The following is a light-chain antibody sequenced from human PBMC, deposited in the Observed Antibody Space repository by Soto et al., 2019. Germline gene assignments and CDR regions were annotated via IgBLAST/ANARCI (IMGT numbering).Light chain of an antibody. J-gene: IGLJ3*02. V-gene: IGLV1-44*01. Sequence: QSVLTQPPSASGSPGQRVTISCSGSTSNIVSNTVNWFQQLPGTAPKLLIYSNNQRPSGVPDRFSGSKSDTSASLAISGLQSEDEADYYCAAWDDSLSGWVFGGGTKLTVL. CDR3: AAWDDSLSGWV. CDR1: TSNIVSNT. CDR2: SNN.